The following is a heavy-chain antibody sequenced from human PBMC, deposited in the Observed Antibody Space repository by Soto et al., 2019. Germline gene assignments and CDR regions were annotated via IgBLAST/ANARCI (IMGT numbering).Heavy chain of an antibody. J-gene: IGHJ3*02. CDR3: AREAAASSAFDI. CDR2: IYYSGST. CDR1: GGSISSYY. Sequence: SETLSLTCTVSGGSISSYYWSWIRQPPGKGLEWIGYIYYSGSTNYNPSLKSRVTISVDTSKNQFSLKLSSVTAADTAVYYCAREAAASSAFDIWGQGTMVTVSS. V-gene: IGHV4-59*08. D-gene: IGHD6-13*01.